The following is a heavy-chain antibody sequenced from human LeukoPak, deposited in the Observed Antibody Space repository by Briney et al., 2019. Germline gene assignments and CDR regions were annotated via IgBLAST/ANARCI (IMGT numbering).Heavy chain of an antibody. J-gene: IGHJ4*02. D-gene: IGHD2-15*01. Sequence: GGSLRLSCAASGFTFSSYAMSWVRQAPGKGLEWVSAISDIGAATNYADSVKGRLTISRDNSRNTLYLQMNSLRAEDTAVYYCAKRSCSGGSCNFDYWGQGTLVTVSS. CDR2: ISDIGAAT. CDR1: GFTFSSYA. CDR3: AKRSCSGGSCNFDY. V-gene: IGHV3-23*01.